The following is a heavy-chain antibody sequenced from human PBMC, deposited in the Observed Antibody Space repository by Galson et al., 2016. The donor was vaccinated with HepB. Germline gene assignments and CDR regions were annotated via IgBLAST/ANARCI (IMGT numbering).Heavy chain of an antibody. CDR1: GFTFSRHA. J-gene: IGHJ4*02. V-gene: IGHV3-23*01. Sequence: SLRLSCAVSGFTFSRHAMSWVRQAPGKGLEWASSLTISGDTTWYADSVKGRFTIARDNSKNTLYLLMDSLRVEDTAVYYCATESTPNDYWGQGTLVTVSS. CDR3: ATESTPNDY. CDR2: LTISGDTT.